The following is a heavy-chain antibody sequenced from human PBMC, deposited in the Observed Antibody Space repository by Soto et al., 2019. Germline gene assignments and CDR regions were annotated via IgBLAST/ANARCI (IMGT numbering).Heavy chain of an antibody. CDR3: TKDRHPDGIWTFDF. CDR2: LGGGGDT. D-gene: IGHD3-9*01. CDR1: GFTFSSYS. Sequence: GGSLRRSCAASGFTFSSYSMNWVRQAPGKGLEWVSALGGGGDTHYAESVKGRFTISRDYSKNILLLQMNSLRDEDSAIYYCTKDRHPDGIWTFDFWGQGTLVTVSS. J-gene: IGHJ4*02. V-gene: IGHV3-23*01.